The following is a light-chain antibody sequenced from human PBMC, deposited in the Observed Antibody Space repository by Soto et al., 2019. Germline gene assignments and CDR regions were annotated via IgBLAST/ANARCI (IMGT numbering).Light chain of an antibody. CDR1: SSDVGGWHY. CDR2: DVR. J-gene: IGLJ1*01. V-gene: IGLV2-14*01. CDR3: SSYTSSSTWV. Sequence: QSALTQPASVTGSPGQSITISCTGTSSDVGGWHYVSWYQQHPGKAPKLMIYDVRYRPSGVSDRFSGTKSGNTASLTISGLQAEDEADYYCSSYTSSSTWVFGTGTKLTVL.